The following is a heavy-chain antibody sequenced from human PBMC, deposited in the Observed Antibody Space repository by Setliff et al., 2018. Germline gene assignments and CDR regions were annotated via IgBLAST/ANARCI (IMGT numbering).Heavy chain of an antibody. Sequence: ASVKVSCKASGYTLTTYFMNWVRQAPGQGLEWMGYINTRTGNPMYAQGFTGRFVFSLDPSVSTAYLQISSLKAEDTALYYCATGSLVAAGTGHWGQGTLVTLL. CDR2: INTRTGNP. CDR3: ATGSLVAAGTGH. D-gene: IGHD6-13*01. J-gene: IGHJ4*02. CDR1: GYTLTTYF. V-gene: IGHV7-4-1*02.